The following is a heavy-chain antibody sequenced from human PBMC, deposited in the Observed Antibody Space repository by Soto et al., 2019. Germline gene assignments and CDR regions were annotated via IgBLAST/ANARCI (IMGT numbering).Heavy chain of an antibody. J-gene: IGHJ4*02. Sequence: QLQLQASGSGLVKPSQTLSLTCAVSGGSIGSLGYSWSWMRQPPGKGLEWIGYIYHSGSTYYNPSLNDRVTISVDRSRNHFSLKLTSVTAADTAVYYCARDSCRSGSCFPDYWGQGTLVTVSS. CDR3: ARDSCRSGSCFPDY. CDR1: GGSIGSLGYS. CDR2: IYHSGST. V-gene: IGHV4-30-2*01. D-gene: IGHD2-15*01.